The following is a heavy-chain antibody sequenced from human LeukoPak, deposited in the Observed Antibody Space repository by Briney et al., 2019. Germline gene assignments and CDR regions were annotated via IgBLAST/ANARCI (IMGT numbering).Heavy chain of an antibody. Sequence: ASVKVSCKASGYTFTGYYMHWVRQAPGQGLEWMGWINPNSGGTNYAQKFQGRVTMTRDTSISTAYMGLSRLRSDDTAVYYCASGLGYCSGGSCYLVQRWGQGTLVTVSS. CDR2: INPNSGGT. V-gene: IGHV1-2*02. J-gene: IGHJ4*02. CDR3: ASGLGYCSGGSCYLVQR. CDR1: GYTFTGYY. D-gene: IGHD2-15*01.